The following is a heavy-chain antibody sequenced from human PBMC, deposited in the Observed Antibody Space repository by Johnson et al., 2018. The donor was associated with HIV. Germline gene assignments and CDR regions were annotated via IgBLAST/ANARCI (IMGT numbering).Heavy chain of an antibody. Sequence: QVQLVESGGGVVQPETSLRLSCAASGFTFSNYAMHWVRQAPGKGLEWVGRIKSKTEDGTTDYADSVKGRFTISRDNSKNTLYLQMNSLRAEDTAGYYCARACRDGYTCDVFDIWGQGTMVTVSS. CDR1: GFTFSNYA. CDR3: ARACRDGYTCDVFDI. CDR2: KSKTEDGTT. V-gene: IGHV3-30*14. J-gene: IGHJ3*02. D-gene: IGHD5-24*01.